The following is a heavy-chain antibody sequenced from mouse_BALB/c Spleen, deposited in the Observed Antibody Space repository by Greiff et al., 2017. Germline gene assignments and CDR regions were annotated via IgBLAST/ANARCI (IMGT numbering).Heavy chain of an antibody. CDR2: IWAGGST. Sequence: VQLQESGPGLVAPSQSLSITCTVSGFSLTSYGVHWVRQPPGKGLEWLGVIWAGGSTNYNSALMSRLSISKDNSKSQVFLKMNSLQTDDTAMYYCARGGYYGSSLWYFDVWGAGTTVTVSS. D-gene: IGHD1-1*01. CDR3: ARGGYYGSSLWYFDV. CDR1: GFSLTSYG. J-gene: IGHJ1*01. V-gene: IGHV2-9*02.